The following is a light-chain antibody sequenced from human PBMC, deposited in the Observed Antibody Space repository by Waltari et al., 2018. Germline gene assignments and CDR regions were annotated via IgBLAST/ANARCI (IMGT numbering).Light chain of an antibody. CDR3: TSYTSSHSLV. V-gene: IGLV2-14*03. J-gene: IGLJ1*01. CDR1: SRDAGHYDW. CDR2: DVS. Sequence: QSALTQPASVSGSPGQSITISCTGTSRDAGHYDWVSWYQQHPGKAPKVVIFDVSYRPSGVSNRFSGSKSGNTASLTISGLQAEDEADYYCTSYTSSHSLVFGTGTKVTVL.